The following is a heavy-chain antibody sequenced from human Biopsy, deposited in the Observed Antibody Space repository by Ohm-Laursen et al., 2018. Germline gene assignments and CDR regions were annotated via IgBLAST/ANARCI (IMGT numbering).Heavy chain of an antibody. J-gene: IGHJ4*02. CDR2: IIPILHVP. V-gene: IGHV1-69*10. Sequence: VKISCKISGGTLITYAISWVRQAPGQGLEWMGRIIPILHVPTYAQSFQGRVTISADKSTSTAYMELSGLRSEDTAVYYCASLEDRTFDKWGQGTLVTVSS. CDR1: GGTLITYA. CDR3: ASLEDRTFDK.